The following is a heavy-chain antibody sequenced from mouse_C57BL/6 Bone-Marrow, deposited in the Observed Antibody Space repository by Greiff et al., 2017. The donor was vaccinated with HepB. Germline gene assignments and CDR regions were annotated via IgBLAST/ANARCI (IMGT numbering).Heavy chain of an antibody. V-gene: IGHV1-82*01. D-gene: IGHD1-1*01. J-gene: IGHJ2*01. CDR2: IYPGDGDT. CDR1: GYAFSSSW. Sequence: QVQLQQSGPELVKPGASVKISCKASGYAFSSSWMNWVKQRPGKGLEWIGRIYPGDGDTNYNGKFKGKATLTADKSSSTAYMQLSSLTSEDSAVYFCAFITFDYWGQGTTLTVSS. CDR3: AFITFDY.